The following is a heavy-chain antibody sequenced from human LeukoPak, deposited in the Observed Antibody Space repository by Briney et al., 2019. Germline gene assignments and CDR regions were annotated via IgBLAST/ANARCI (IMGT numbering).Heavy chain of an antibody. J-gene: IGHJ6*04. Sequence: GGSLTLSCAASGFTFNNAWMTWVRQAPGKGLEWVGRIKSKTDGGTTEYAAPVKGRFTISRDDSKNTLDLQMNSLKSEDTAVYYCTTARLVTGMDVWGKGTTVTVSS. V-gene: IGHV3-15*01. CDR3: TTARLVTGMDV. D-gene: IGHD5-18*01. CDR2: IKSKTDGGTT. CDR1: GFTFNNAW.